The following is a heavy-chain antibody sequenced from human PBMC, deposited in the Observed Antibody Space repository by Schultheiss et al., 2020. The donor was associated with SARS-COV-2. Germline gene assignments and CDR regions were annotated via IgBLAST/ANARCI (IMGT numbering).Heavy chain of an antibody. CDR2: IYHSGST. CDR3: ARERAGAITIFGVVTRYGMDV. V-gene: IGHV4-4*02. J-gene: IGHJ6*02. Sequence: SETLSLTCAVSGGSISSSNWWSWVRQPPGKGLEWIGEIYHSGSTNYNPSLKSRVTISVDTSKNQFSLKLSSVTAADTAVYYCARERAGAITIFGVVTRYGMDVWGQGTTVTVSS. CDR1: GGSISSSNW. D-gene: IGHD3-3*01.